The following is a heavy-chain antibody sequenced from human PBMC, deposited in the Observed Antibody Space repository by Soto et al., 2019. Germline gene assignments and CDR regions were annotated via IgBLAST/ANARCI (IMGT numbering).Heavy chain of an antibody. D-gene: IGHD7-27*01. CDR2: MSPKTANT. V-gene: IGHV1-8*01. Sequence: ASVKVSCKASGYTFTSYDINWVRQTAGQGLEWMGRMSPKTANTGYAQKLQGRDTMNRSTSISTAYMELRSQTSEETAVYYCTGGPPNWGFDSWGQGTPVTVSS. CDR1: GYTFTSYD. J-gene: IGHJ5*01. CDR3: TGGPPNWGFDS.